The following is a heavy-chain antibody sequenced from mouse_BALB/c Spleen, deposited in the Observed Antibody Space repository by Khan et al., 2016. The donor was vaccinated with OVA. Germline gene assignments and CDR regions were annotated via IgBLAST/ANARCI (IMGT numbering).Heavy chain of an antibody. CDR2: IDPANGNT. Sequence: EVQLQQSGAELVKPGASVKLSCTASGFNIKDTYMHWVKQRPEQGLEWIGRIDPANGNTKYDPKFQGKATITAETSSNTAYLQLSSRTSEDTAVYYGARDYWDVFAYWGQGTLVTVSA. V-gene: IGHV14-3*02. J-gene: IGHJ3*01. CDR1: GFNIKDTY. D-gene: IGHD4-1*01. CDR3: ARDYWDVFAY.